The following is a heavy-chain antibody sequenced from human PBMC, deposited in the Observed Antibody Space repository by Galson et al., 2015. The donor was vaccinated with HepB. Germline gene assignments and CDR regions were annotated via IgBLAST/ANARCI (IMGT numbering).Heavy chain of an antibody. CDR2: ISAYNGKT. CDR1: GYTFTTYG. Sequence: SVKDSCKASGYTFTTYGINWVRQAPGQGLEWMGWISAYNGKTNYAQKLQGRVTMTTDTSTSTAYMELRSLRSDDTAVYYCARDGGYCSTTSCYSAWFDPWGQGTLVTVSS. D-gene: IGHD2-2*01. V-gene: IGHV1-18*04. J-gene: IGHJ5*02. CDR3: ARDGGYCSTTSCYSAWFDP.